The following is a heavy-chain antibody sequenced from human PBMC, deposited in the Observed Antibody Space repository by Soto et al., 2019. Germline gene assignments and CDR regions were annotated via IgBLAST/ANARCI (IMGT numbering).Heavy chain of an antibody. D-gene: IGHD2-15*01. CDR1: GGSISSGGYY. Sequence: KSSETLSLTCTVSGGSISSGGYYWSWIRQHPGKGLEWIGYIYYSGSTYYNPSLKSRVTISVDTSKNQFSLKLSSVTAADTAVYYCARDRSYCSGGSCYHGGKKGLYYYSMDVWGQGTTVTVSS. CDR3: ARDRSYCSGGSCYHGGKKGLYYYSMDV. CDR2: IYYSGST. V-gene: IGHV4-31*03. J-gene: IGHJ6*02.